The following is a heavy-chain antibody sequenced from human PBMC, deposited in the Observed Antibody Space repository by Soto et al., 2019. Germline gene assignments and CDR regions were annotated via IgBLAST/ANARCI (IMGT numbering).Heavy chain of an antibody. D-gene: IGHD5-12*01. CDR1: GGSISGYY. CDR2: IYYSGIT. J-gene: IGHJ4*02. V-gene: IGHV4-59*01. CDR3: ARRSYSGHAFDY. Sequence: PSETLSLTCTVSGGSISGYYWSWIRQPPGKGLEWIGYIYYSGITNYNPSLNSRVTMSVDTSKNQFSLKLSSVTAADTAVYYCARRSYSGHAFDYWGQGALVT.